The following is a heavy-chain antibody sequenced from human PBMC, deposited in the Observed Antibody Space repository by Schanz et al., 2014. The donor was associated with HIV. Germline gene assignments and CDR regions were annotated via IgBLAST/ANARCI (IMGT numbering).Heavy chain of an antibody. CDR2: ISYDGTNK. CDR3: AKDRNHYDSRYRGKGNYYYYYGMDV. V-gene: IGHV3-30*18. Sequence: VQLLESGGGSVQPGGSLRLSCVASGFNFNSYGMHWVRQAPGKGLEWVAVISYDGTNKKFADSVKGRFTISRDNSKNTLYLQMKSLRPEDTAVYYCAKDRNHYDSRYRGKGNYYYYYGMDVWGQGTTVTVSS. J-gene: IGHJ6*02. D-gene: IGHD3-22*01. CDR1: GFNFNSYG.